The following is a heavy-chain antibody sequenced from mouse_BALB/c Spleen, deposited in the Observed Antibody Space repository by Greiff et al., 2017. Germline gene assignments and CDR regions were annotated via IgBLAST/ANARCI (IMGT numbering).Heavy chain of an antibody. CDR1: GFSLTSYG. CDR2: IWAGGST. V-gene: IGHV2-9*02. D-gene: IGHD1-2*01. J-gene: IGHJ3*01. Sequence: VKLVESGPGLVAPSQSLSITCTVSGFSLTSYGVHWVRQPPGKGLEWLGVIWAGGSTNYNSALMSRLSISKDNSKSQVFLKMNSLQTDDTAMYYCAISLLRLPAWFAYWGQGTLVTVSA. CDR3: AISLLRLPAWFAY.